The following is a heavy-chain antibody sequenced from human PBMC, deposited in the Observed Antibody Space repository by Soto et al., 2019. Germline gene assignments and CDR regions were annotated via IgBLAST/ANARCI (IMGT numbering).Heavy chain of an antibody. J-gene: IGHJ4*02. V-gene: IGHV1-8*01. Sequence: ASVKVSCKASGYTFTSYDINWVRQATGQGLEWMGWMNPNSGNTGYAQKFQGRVTMTRNTSISTAYMELSSLRSEDTAVYYCGIGYSSSGYEKELDYWGQGTLVTVSS. D-gene: IGHD6-13*01. CDR2: MNPNSGNT. CDR1: GYTFTSYD. CDR3: GIGYSSSGYEKELDY.